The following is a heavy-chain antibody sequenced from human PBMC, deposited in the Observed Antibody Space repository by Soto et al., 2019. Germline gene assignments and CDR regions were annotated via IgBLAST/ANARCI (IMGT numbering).Heavy chain of an antibody. Sequence: GGSLRLSCAASGFTLNIYGMHWVRQAPDKGLEWVALISYDGSNQYYEDSVKGRFTISRDNSKNTLFLQMNSLRDDDTAVYYCAKDQASGQGSFDSWGQGTLVTVSS. J-gene: IGHJ4*02. CDR3: AKDQASGQGSFDS. V-gene: IGHV3-30*18. CDR1: GFTLNIYG. CDR2: ISYDGSNQ.